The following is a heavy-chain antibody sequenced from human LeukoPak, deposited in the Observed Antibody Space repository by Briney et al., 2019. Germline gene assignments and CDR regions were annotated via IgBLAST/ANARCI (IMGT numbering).Heavy chain of an antibody. J-gene: IGHJ6*02. V-gene: IGHV1-18*01. D-gene: IGHD1-26*01. CDR1: GYTFTSYG. CDR2: ISSYNCNT. CDR3: ARDSGSYSDYYHYGMDV. Sequence: ASVKVSCKASGYTFTSYGISWVRQAPGQGLEWMGWISSYNCNTNYAQKLQGRVTMTTDTSTSTAYMELRSLRSDDTAVYYCARDSGSYSDYYHYGMDVWGQGTTVTVSS.